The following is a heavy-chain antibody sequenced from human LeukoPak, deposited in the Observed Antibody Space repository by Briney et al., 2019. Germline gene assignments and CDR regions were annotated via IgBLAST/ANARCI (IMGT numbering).Heavy chain of an antibody. CDR2: VWNDGSHE. D-gene: IGHD2-8*01. V-gene: IGHV3-33*01. Sequence: GGSLRLSCTTSGFTFSNYGIHWVRQAPGKGLEWVAVVWNDGSHENYADSVKGRFTISRDNSKNTLYLQMDTLSAEDTAVYYCAGDQWGNSPYGVDVWGQGTTVTVSS. CDR1: GFTFSNYG. J-gene: IGHJ6*02. CDR3: AGDQWGNSPYGVDV.